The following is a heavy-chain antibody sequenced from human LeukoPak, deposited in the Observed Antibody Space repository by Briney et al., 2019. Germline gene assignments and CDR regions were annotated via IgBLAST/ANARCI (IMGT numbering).Heavy chain of an antibody. Sequence: EPGPTLVKPTQTLTLTCTFSGFSLSTSGVGVGWIRQPPGKALEWLALIYWDDDKRYSPSLKSRLTITKDTSKNQVVLTMTNMDPVDTASYYCAHTDDFWSGYPPGWFDPWGQGTLVTVSS. CDR2: IYWDDDK. D-gene: IGHD3-3*01. CDR1: GFSLSTSGVG. CDR3: AHTDDFWSGYPPGWFDP. V-gene: IGHV2-5*02. J-gene: IGHJ5*02.